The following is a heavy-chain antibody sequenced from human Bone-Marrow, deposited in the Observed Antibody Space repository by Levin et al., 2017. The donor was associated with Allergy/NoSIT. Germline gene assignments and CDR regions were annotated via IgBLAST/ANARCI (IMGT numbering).Heavy chain of an antibody. D-gene: IGHD3-9*01. Sequence: SCAVSGFTFSAYWMHWVRQAPGKGLVWVSRINSDGTTTTYADSVKGRFTVSRDNAKNTLFLQMKSLRAEDTAVYYCARDRSGDILTSDALDIWGQGTMVTVSS. V-gene: IGHV3-74*01. CDR3: ARDRSGDILTSDALDI. CDR1: GFTFSAYW. J-gene: IGHJ3*02. CDR2: INSDGTTT.